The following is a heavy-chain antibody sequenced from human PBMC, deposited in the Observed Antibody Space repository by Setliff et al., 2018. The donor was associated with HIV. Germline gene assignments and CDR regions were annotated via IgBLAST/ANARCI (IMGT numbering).Heavy chain of an antibody. CDR1: GGSISGSV. CDR2: IYYSGNT. D-gene: IGHD1-1*01. CDR3: ARLPTTAVYYSDC. V-gene: IGHV4-59*05. J-gene: IGHJ4*02. Sequence: PSETLSLTCTVSGGSISGSVWSWIRQPPGKGPEWTGSIYYSGNTYYKPSLKSRITISVDTSKNQFSLRLSSVTAADTAVYYCARLPTTAVYYSDCWGQGTQVTVSS.